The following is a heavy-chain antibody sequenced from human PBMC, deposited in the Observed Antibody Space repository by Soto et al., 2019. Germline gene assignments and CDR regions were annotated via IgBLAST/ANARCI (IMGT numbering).Heavy chain of an antibody. CDR2: MNPNSGNT. Sequence: ASVKVSCKASGYTFTSYDINWVRQATGQGLEWMGWMNPNSGNTGYAQKFQGRVTMTRNTSISTAYMELSSLRSEDTAVYYCALRYCSGGSCYSEVRYWGQGTLVTVSS. V-gene: IGHV1-8*01. J-gene: IGHJ4*02. D-gene: IGHD2-15*01. CDR3: ALRYCSGGSCYSEVRY. CDR1: GYTFTSYD.